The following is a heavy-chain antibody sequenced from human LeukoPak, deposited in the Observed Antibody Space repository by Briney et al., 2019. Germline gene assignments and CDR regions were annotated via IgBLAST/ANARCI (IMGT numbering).Heavy chain of an antibody. Sequence: SETLSLTCTVSGGSISSYYWSWIRQPPGKGLEWIGYIYYSGSTNYNPSLKSRVTMSVDTSKNQFSLKLSSVTAADTAVYYCARGNRQWELLDYWGQGTLVTVSS. CDR2: IYYSGST. CDR3: ARGNRQWELLDY. V-gene: IGHV4-59*12. D-gene: IGHD1-26*01. J-gene: IGHJ4*02. CDR1: GGSISSYY.